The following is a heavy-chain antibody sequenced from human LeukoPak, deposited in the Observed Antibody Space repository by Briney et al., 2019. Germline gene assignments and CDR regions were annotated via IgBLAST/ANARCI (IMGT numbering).Heavy chain of an antibody. CDR3: AREVVSSSWWGGSEWFDP. CDR1: GGSISSYY. CDR2: IYYSGST. J-gene: IGHJ5*02. D-gene: IGHD6-13*01. Sequence: SETLSFTCTVSGGSISSYYWSWIRQPPGKGLEWIGYIYYSGSTNYNPSLKSRVTISVDTSKNQFSLKLSSVTAADTAVYYCAREVVSSSWWGGSEWFDPWGQGTLVTVSS. V-gene: IGHV4-59*01.